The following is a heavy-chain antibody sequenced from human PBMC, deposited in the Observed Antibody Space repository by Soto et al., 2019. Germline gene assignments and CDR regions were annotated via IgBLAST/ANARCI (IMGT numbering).Heavy chain of an antibody. D-gene: IGHD5-12*01. Sequence: VQLQESGPGLVKPSQTLSLTCTVSGGSISSGDYYWSWIRQPPGKGLEWIGYIYYSGSTYYNPSLKRRVTISVDTSKNQFSLKLSSVTGADTAVYYCARGEMATLSFDYWGQGTLVTVSS. CDR2: IYYSGST. CDR3: ARGEMATLSFDY. J-gene: IGHJ4*02. CDR1: GGSISSGDYY. V-gene: IGHV4-30-4*01.